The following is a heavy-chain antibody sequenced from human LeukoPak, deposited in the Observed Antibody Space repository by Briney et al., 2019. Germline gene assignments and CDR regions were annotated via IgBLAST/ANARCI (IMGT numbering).Heavy chain of an antibody. CDR2: ISNDGSRK. D-gene: IGHD3-3*01. CDR3: ARDRAWNYFDY. CDR1: GFTFSRHG. J-gene: IGHJ4*02. V-gene: IGHV3-30*03. Sequence: GGSLRLSCAPSGFTFSRHGMHWVRQVPGKGLEWVAIISNDGSRKYYAHSVEGRFTISRDNSKNTLYLQMDSLRAEDTAVYYCARDRAWNYFDYWGQGTLVTVSS.